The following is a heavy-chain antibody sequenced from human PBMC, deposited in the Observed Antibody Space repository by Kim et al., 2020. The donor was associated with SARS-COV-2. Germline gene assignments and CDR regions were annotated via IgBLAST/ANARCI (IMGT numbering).Heavy chain of an antibody. Sequence: ASVKVSCKTSGYIFTGYYMHWVRQVPGQGLESMGDVNPNSGDANYADKFKGRVTMTTDTSISTAYLELRRLRSDDTAVYYCARSRDMTTFDYWGQGTLVT. V-gene: IGHV1-2*07. CDR2: VNPNSGDA. CDR1: GYIFTGYY. J-gene: IGHJ4*02. CDR3: ARSRDMTTFDY.